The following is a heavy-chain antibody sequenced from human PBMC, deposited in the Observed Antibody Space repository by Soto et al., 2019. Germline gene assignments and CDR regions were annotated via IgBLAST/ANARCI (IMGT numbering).Heavy chain of an antibody. CDR2: IWHDGGNK. CDR3: ARDGDVNTGFGKDY. CDR1: GFTFSSYG. D-gene: IGHD3-16*01. J-gene: IGHJ4*02. V-gene: IGHV3-33*01. Sequence: GALRLSCAASGFTFSSYGMHWVRQAPGKGLEWVAFIWHDGGNKFYAESVKGRFTISRDNSKNTLYLQMTSLSAEDTAMYYCARDGDVNTGFGKDYWGQGTLVTVSS.